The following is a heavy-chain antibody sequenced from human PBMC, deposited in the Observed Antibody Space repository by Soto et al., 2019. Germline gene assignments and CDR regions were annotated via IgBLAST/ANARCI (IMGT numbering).Heavy chain of an antibody. Sequence: GASVKVSCKVSGYTLTELSMHWVRQAPGKGLEWMGGFDPEDGETIYAQKFQGRVTMTEDTSTDTAYMELSSLRSEDTAVYYNEPCTDFEPRSSSGGSCNWFDFWGQGTLVTVSS. D-gene: IGHD2-15*01. J-gene: IGHJ5*01. V-gene: IGHV1-24*01. CDR3: EPCTDFEPRSSSGGSCNWFDF. CDR2: FDPEDGET. CDR1: GYTLTELS.